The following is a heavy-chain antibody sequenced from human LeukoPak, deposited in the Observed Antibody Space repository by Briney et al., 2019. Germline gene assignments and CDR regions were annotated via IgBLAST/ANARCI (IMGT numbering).Heavy chain of an antibody. D-gene: IGHD3-10*01. CDR3: ARDSGSGSYIFDY. J-gene: IGHJ4*02. Sequence: SDTLSLTCTVPGGSITNNYLSWIRQPAGKGLEWIGRIYTSESPNYNPSLRSRVTMSVDTSKKQFFLQLTSVTAADTAVYYCARDSGSGSYIFDYWGQGILVTVSS. CDR1: GGSITNNY. CDR2: IYTSESP. V-gene: IGHV4-4*07.